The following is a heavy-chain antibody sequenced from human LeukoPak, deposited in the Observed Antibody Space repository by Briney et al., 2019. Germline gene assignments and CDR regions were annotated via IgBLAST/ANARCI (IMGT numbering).Heavy chain of an antibody. CDR3: AKGYCSSTSCAPFDY. Sequence: PGGSLRLSCAASGFTFSSYAMSWVRQAPGKGLEWVSAISGSGGSTYYADSVKGRFTISRDNSKNTLYLQMNSLRAGDTAVYYCAKGYCSSTSCAPFDYWGQGTLVTVSS. CDR2: ISGSGGST. J-gene: IGHJ4*02. CDR1: GFTFSSYA. D-gene: IGHD2-2*01. V-gene: IGHV3-23*01.